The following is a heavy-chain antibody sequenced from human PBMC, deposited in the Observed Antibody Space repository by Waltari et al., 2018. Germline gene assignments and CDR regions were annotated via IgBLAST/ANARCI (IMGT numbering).Heavy chain of an antibody. J-gene: IGHJ6*02. V-gene: IGHV3-7*01. CDR1: GFTFNNYW. Sequence: EVQLVESGGGLVQPGGSLRLSCLASGFTFNNYWMIWVRQAPGKGMGGVANINKDASGNYYVASVKGRFTSSRDNAQNSLSLQRNSLRVEDTAVYFCMRGRGYTRSDYYSGMDVWGHGTTVTVS. D-gene: IGHD1-1*01. CDR3: MRGRGYTRSDYYSGMDV. CDR2: INKDASGN.